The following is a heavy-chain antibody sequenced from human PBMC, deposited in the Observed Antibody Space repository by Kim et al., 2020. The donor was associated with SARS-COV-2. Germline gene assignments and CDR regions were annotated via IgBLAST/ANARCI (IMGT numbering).Heavy chain of an antibody. Sequence: ASVKVSCKASGYTFTSYAMHWVRQAPGQRLEWMGWINAGNGNTKYSQKFQGRVTITRDTSASTAYMELSSLRSEDTAVYYCARGKDYGSGSYYPDYWGQGTLVTVSS. D-gene: IGHD3-10*01. J-gene: IGHJ4*02. V-gene: IGHV1-3*01. CDR2: INAGNGNT. CDR1: GYTFTSYA. CDR3: ARGKDYGSGSYYPDY.